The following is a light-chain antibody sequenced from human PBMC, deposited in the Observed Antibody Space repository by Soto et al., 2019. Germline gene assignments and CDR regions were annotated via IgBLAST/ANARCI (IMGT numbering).Light chain of an antibody. CDR3: SSYTSSNTYV. Sequence: QPVLTQPASVSGSPGQSITISCTGTSSDVGGYNYVSWYQQHPGKAPKLMTYDVSNRPSGVSNRFSGSKSGNTASLTISGLQAADEADYYCSSYTSSNTYVFGTGTKLTVL. J-gene: IGLJ1*01. CDR2: DVS. V-gene: IGLV2-14*01. CDR1: SSDVGGYNY.